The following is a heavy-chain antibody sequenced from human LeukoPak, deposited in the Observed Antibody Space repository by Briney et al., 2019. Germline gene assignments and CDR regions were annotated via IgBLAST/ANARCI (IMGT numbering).Heavy chain of an antibody. V-gene: IGHV3-21*01. J-gene: IGHJ4*02. Sequence: GGSLRLSCAASGFTFSSYSMNWVRQAPGKGLEWVSSISSSSSYIYYADSVKGRFTISRDNAKNSLYLQMNSLRAENTAVYYCARDSGYYDSSGYPSHHFDYWGQGTLVTVSS. CDR2: ISSSSSYI. CDR3: ARDSGYYDSSGYPSHHFDY. CDR1: GFTFSSYS. D-gene: IGHD3-22*01.